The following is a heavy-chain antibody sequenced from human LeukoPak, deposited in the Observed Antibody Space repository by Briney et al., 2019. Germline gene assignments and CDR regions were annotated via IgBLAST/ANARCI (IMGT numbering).Heavy chain of an antibody. CDR3: ARLKDDVTKLDY. J-gene: IGHJ4*02. CDR1: GFTFSTYW. Sequence: GGSLRLSCAASGFTFSTYWMSWVRQAPGKGLEWVANINQDGSQKRYVDSVRGRFTISRDNTKNSLFLQMNSLRAEDTAVYYCARLKDDVTKLDYWGQGTLVTVSS. V-gene: IGHV3-7*01. CDR2: INQDGSQK. D-gene: IGHD2-8*01.